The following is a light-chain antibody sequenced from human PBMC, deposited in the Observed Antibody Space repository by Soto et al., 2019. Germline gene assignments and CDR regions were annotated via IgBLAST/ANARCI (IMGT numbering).Light chain of an antibody. CDR3: QESYSTPYT. J-gene: IGKJ2*01. Sequence: DIQMTQSPSSLSASLGDRVTITCRASQSISTYLNWYQQKPGKAPKLLIYAASSLQSGVQARFSGSGSGTDFTLTISSLQPEDFATYVCQESYSTPYTFGLGTKLEIK. CDR2: AAS. CDR1: QSISTY. V-gene: IGKV1-39*01.